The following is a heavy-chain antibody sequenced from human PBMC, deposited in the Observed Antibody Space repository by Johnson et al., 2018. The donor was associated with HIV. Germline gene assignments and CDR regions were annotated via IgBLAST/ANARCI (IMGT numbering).Heavy chain of an antibody. CDR2: ISSDGGST. V-gene: IGHV3-64*04. CDR3: ARLGIAAARGAFDI. CDR1: GFTFSSYV. J-gene: IGHJ3*02. Sequence: QVQLVESGGGLVQPGGSLRLSCAASGFTFSSYVMHWVRQAPGKGLQYVSVISSDGGSTYYVDSVKGRFTISRDNAKNSLYLQMNSLRAEDTAVYYCARLGIAAARGAFDIWGQGTMVTVSS. D-gene: IGHD6-13*01.